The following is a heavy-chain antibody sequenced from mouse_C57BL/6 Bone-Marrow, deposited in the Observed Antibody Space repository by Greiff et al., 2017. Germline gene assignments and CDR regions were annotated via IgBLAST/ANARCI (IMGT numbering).Heavy chain of an antibody. V-gene: IGHV1-64*01. Sequence: VQLQQPGAELVKPGASVKLSCKASGYTFTNYWMHWVKQRPGQGLEWIGMIHPNGGSPDYNEKFKSEATLSVDKSSSTAYMELSSLTSEDSAVYYGARSYDYYGYTMDYWGQGTSVTVSS. CDR1: GYTFTNYW. CDR2: IHPNGGSP. D-gene: IGHD1-1*01. J-gene: IGHJ4*01. CDR3: ARSYDYYGYTMDY.